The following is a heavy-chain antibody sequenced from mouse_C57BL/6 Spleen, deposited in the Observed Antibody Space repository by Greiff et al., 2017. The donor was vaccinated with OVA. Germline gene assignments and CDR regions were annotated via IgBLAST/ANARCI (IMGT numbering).Heavy chain of an antibody. D-gene: IGHD2-4*01. CDR3: ARHEGYDYDARENYFDY. CDR1: GYTFTEYT. Sequence: QVQLQQSGAELVKPGASVKLSCKASGYTFTEYTIHWVKQRSGQGLEWIGWFYPGSGSIKYNEKFKDKATLTADKSSSTVYMELSRLTSEDSAVYFCARHEGYDYDARENYFDYWGQGTTLTVSS. J-gene: IGHJ2*01. V-gene: IGHV1-62-2*01. CDR2: FYPGSGSI.